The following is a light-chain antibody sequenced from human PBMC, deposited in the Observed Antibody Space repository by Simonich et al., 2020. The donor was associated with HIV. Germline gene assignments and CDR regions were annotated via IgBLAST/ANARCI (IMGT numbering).Light chain of an antibody. J-gene: IGKJ1*01. CDR2: WAS. V-gene: IGKV4-1*01. Sequence: DIVMTQSPDSLAVSLGERATINCKSSQSVLYSSNNKNYLAWYQQKPGQPPKLLIYWASTRESGVPDRFSGSGSGTDFTLTISSLQPDDFATYYCQQYHSFPRTFGQGTNVDIK. CDR3: QQYHSFPRT. CDR1: QSVLYSSNNKNY.